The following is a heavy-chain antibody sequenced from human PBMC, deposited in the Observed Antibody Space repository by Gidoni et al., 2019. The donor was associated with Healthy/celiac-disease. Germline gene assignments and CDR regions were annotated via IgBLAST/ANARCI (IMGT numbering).Heavy chain of an antibody. Sequence: QVQLVESGGGVVQPGRSLRLSCAASGFTFSSYGMHWVRQAPGKGLEWVAVISYDGSNKYYADSVKGRFTISRDNSKNTLYLQMNSLRAEDTAVYYCAKDNEWELRPGGYFDYWGQGTLVTVSS. D-gene: IGHD1-26*01. CDR3: AKDNEWELRPGGYFDY. J-gene: IGHJ4*02. CDR2: ISYDGSNK. CDR1: GFTFSSYG. V-gene: IGHV3-30*18.